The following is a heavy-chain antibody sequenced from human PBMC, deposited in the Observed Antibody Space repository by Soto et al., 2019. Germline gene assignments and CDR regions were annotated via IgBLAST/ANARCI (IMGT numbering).Heavy chain of an antibody. J-gene: IGHJ4*02. Sequence: QVQLQESGPGLVKPSQTLSLTCTVSGGSISSGGYYWSWIRQHPGKGLEWIGYIYYSGSTYYNPSLKSRVTISVDTSKNQFSLKLSSVTAADTAVYYCARGGLLWFGELLSLDYWGQGTLVTVSS. CDR2: IYYSGST. V-gene: IGHV4-31*03. CDR3: ARGGLLWFGELLSLDY. D-gene: IGHD3-10*01. CDR1: GGSISSGGYY.